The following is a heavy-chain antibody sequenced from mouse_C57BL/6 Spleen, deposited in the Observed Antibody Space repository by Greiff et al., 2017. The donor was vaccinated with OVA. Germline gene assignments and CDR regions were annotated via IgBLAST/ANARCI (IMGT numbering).Heavy chain of an antibody. Sequence: EVQLQQSGPELVKPGASVKIPCKASGYTFTDYNMDWVKQSHGKSLEWIGDINPNNGGTIYNQKFKGKATLTVDKSSSTAYMELRSLTSEDTAVYYCARSLYYSSSSYWYFDVWGTGTTVTVSS. CDR2: INPNNGGT. J-gene: IGHJ1*03. CDR3: ARSLYYSSSSYWYFDV. V-gene: IGHV1-18*01. CDR1: GYTFTDYN. D-gene: IGHD1-1*01.